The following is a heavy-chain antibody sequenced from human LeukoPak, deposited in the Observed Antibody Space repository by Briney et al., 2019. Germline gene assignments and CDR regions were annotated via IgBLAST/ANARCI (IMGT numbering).Heavy chain of an antibody. Sequence: SQTLSLTRAISGDSVSSNSAAWNWIRQSPSRGLEWLGRTYYRSKWYNDYAVSVKSRITINPDTSKNQFSLQLNSVTPEDTAVYYCASSGGGYCSGGSCYRAIDAFDIWGQGTMVTVSS. V-gene: IGHV6-1*01. CDR3: ASSGGGYCSGGSCYRAIDAFDI. CDR1: GDSVSSNSAA. CDR2: TYYRSKWYN. J-gene: IGHJ3*02. D-gene: IGHD2-15*01.